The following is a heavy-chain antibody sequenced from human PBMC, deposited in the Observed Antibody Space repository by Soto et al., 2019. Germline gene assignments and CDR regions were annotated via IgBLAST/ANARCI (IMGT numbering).Heavy chain of an antibody. J-gene: IGHJ5*02. CDR3: ASGIRGVGAAGAVAWFDP. CDR2: INHVGNT. Sequence: SETLSLTCAVSDGSFSGYYWSWIRQPPGKGLEWIGEINHVGNTNYNPSLKSRVTISVAPSKKQFSLNLSSVTAADTAVYYCASGIRGVGAAGAVAWFDPWGQGTLVTVSS. V-gene: IGHV4-34*01. CDR1: DGSFSGYY. D-gene: IGHD6-13*01.